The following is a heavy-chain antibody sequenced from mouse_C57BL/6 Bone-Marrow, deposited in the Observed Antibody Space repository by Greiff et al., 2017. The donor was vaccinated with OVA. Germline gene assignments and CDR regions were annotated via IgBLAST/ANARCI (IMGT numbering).Heavy chain of an antibody. CDR1: GFSLSTFGMG. CDR2: IWWDDDK. V-gene: IGHV8-8*01. J-gene: IGHJ4*01. D-gene: IGHD1-1*01. CDR3: ARIGPWFYDDGSRPHYYAIDY. Sequence: QVTLKESGPGILQPSQTLSLTCSFSGFSLSTFGMGVGWIRQPSGKGLEWLAHIWWDDDKYYNPALKSRLTISKDTSTNQVFLKIANVDTADTATYYCARIGPWFYDDGSRPHYYAIDYWGQGTSVTVSS.